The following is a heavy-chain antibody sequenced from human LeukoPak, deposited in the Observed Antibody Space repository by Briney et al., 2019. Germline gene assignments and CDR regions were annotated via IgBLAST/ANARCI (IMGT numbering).Heavy chain of an antibody. V-gene: IGHV3-23*01. J-gene: IGHJ4*02. D-gene: IGHD1-14*01. CDR1: GFTFSSYA. CDR3: AKVGQTRTPYYFDY. CDR2: ISVSVGRA. Sequence: GGSLRLSCAASGFTFSSYAMSWVRQAPGKGLEWVSTISVSVGRAYYADSVKGRFTISRDNSKNTLYLQMNSLRAEDTAVYYCAKVGQTRTPYYFDYWGQGTLVTVSS.